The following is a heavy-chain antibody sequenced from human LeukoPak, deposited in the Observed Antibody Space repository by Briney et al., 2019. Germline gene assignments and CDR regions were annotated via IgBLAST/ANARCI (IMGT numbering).Heavy chain of an antibody. CDR2: IYYSGST. Sequence: SETLSLTCTVSGGSISSYYWSWIRQPPGKGLEWIGYIYYSGSTNYNPSLKSRVTISVDTSKNQLSLKLSSVTAADTAVYYCARRRSGGNSLDLWGRGTLVTVSS. J-gene: IGHJ2*01. V-gene: IGHV4-59*08. CDR3: ARRRSGGNSLDL. CDR1: GGSISSYY. D-gene: IGHD4-23*01.